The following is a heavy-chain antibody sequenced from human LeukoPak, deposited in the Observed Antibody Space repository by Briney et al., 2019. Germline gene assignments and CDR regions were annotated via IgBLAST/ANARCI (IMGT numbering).Heavy chain of an antibody. J-gene: IGHJ4*02. CDR1: GFTFSAYA. V-gene: IGHV3-7*04. CDR2: ISVDGSYK. D-gene: IGHD6-6*01. CDR3: ARGSMTYAN. Sequence: GGSLRLSCEASGFTFSAYAMTWVRQAPGKGLEWVASISVDGSYKTYVDSVKGRFTISRDNAQTSLYLQFNSLRAEDTAVYYCARGSMTYANWGQGTLVTVSS.